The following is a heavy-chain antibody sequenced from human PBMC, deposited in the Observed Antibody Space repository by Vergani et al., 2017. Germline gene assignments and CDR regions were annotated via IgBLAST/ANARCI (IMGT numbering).Heavy chain of an antibody. Sequence: QVQLVQSGAEVKKPGSSVKVSCKASGGTFSSYAISWVRQAPGQGLEWMGGIIPIFGTANYAQKFQGRVTITADESTSTAYMELSRLRSEDTAVYYCARVGTAMPDEAFDIWGQGTMVTVS. CDR2: IIPIFGTA. V-gene: IGHV1-69*01. CDR1: GGTFSSYA. CDR3: ARVGTAMPDEAFDI. D-gene: IGHD5-18*01. J-gene: IGHJ3*02.